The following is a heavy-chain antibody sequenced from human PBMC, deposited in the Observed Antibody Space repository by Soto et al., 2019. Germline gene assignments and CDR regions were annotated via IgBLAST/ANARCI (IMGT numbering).Heavy chain of an antibody. CDR1: GGSTNTGDFY. CDR3: AREKRVAAINMVRERIVDTGCNWFDS. CDR2: IYHIGSP. V-gene: IGHV4-30-4*01. Sequence: SETLSLTCTVSGGSTNTGDFYWSWIRHPPGHGLEWIGNIYHIGSPSYNPSLKSRHTISIDTSNNQFSLTLSSVTAADTAVYYCAREKRVAAINMVRERIVDTGCNWFDSWGQGIMVTVSS. D-gene: IGHD3-10*01. J-gene: IGHJ5*01.